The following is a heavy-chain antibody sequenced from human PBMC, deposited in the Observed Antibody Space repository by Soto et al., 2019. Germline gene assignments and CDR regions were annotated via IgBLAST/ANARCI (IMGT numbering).Heavy chain of an antibody. V-gene: IGHV1-3*01. J-gene: IGHJ6*03. CDR1: GYTFTSYA. CDR2: INAGNGNT. Sequence: ASVKVSCKSSGYTFTSYAMYCVRQAPGQRLEWMGWINAGNGNTKYSQKFQGRVTITRDTSASTAYMELSSLRSEDTAVYYCARSSGAAAVHYYYMDVWGKGTTVTVSS. D-gene: IGHD6-13*01. CDR3: ARSSGAAAVHYYYMDV.